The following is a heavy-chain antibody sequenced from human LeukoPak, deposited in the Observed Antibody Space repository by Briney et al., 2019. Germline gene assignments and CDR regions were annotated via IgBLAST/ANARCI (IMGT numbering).Heavy chain of an antibody. D-gene: IGHD3-16*01. CDR2: IGAGSGST. Sequence: ASVKVSCKGSGFTFTNSAVQWVRQARGQRLEWIGWIGAGSGSTNYEQKFQERVTFTRDMSTGKAYMELSSLRSEDTAVYYCAAPGGHYFYGLDVWGQGTTVTVSS. J-gene: IGHJ6*02. V-gene: IGHV1-58*01. CDR3: AAPGGHYFYGLDV. CDR1: GFTFTNSA.